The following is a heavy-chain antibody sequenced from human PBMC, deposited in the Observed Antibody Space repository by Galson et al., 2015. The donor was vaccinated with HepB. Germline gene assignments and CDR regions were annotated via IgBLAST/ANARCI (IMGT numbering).Heavy chain of an antibody. Sequence: SLRLSCAASGFTFSSYSMNWVRQAPGKGLEWVSSISSSSSYIYYADSVKGRFTISRDNAKNSLYLQMNSLRAEDTAVYYCARDQGFGVVVTAHNAFDIWGQGTMVTVSS. D-gene: IGHD2-21*02. V-gene: IGHV3-21*01. J-gene: IGHJ3*02. CDR3: ARDQGFGVVVTAHNAFDI. CDR2: ISSSSSYI. CDR1: GFTFSSYS.